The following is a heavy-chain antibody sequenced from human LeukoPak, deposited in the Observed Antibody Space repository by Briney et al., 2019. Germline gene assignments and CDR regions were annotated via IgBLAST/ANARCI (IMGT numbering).Heavy chain of an antibody. J-gene: IGHJ5*02. Sequence: SETLSLTCTVSGGSMSSSRYYWSWIRQPPGKGLEWIGEINHSGSTNYNPSLKSRVTISVDTSKNQFSLKLSSVTAADTAVYYCARGPPDTAMDPWGQGTLVTVSS. V-gene: IGHV4-39*07. CDR2: INHSGST. CDR3: ARGPPDTAMDP. CDR1: GGSMSSSRYY. D-gene: IGHD5-18*01.